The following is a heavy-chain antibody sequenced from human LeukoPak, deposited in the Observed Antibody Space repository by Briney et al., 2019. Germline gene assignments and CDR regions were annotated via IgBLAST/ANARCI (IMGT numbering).Heavy chain of an antibody. CDR1: GYRFSDYW. CDR3: ARFSGPSLEKNWFDP. Sequence: GESLKISCKGSGYRFSDYWIGWVRQMPGEGLEWMGIVFPLGSSIIYSPSFQGAITISADKSLSTAYLQWSGLEASDTAIYYCARFSGPSLEKNWFDPWGQGTLVTVSS. D-gene: IGHD3-10*01. CDR2: VFPLGSSI. J-gene: IGHJ5*02. V-gene: IGHV5-51*01.